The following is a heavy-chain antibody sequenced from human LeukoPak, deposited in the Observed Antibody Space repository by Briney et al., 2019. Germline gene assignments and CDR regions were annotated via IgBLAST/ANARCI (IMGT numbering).Heavy chain of an antibody. CDR3: ARGQRGYSYGLGPFDP. J-gene: IGHJ5*02. Sequence: ASVKVSCKVSGYTLTELSMHWVRQAPGKGLEWMGGFDPEDGETIYAQKFQGRVTMTEDTSTDTAYMELSSLRSEDTAVYYCARGQRGYSYGLGPFDPWGQGTLVTVSS. D-gene: IGHD5-18*01. CDR1: GYTLTELS. CDR2: FDPEDGET. V-gene: IGHV1-24*01.